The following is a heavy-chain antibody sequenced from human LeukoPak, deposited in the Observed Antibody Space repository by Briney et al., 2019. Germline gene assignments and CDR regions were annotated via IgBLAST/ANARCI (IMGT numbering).Heavy chain of an antibody. CDR1: GGSISSYY. V-gene: IGHV4-4*07. CDR2: IYTSGST. Sequence: PSETLSLTCTVPGGSISSYYWSWIRQPAGKGLEWIGRIYTSGSTNYNPSLESRVAMSVDTSKNQFSLKLSSVTAADTAVYYCARVEVGATYYFDYWRQGTLVTVSS. CDR3: ARVEVGATYYFDY. J-gene: IGHJ4*02. D-gene: IGHD1-26*01.